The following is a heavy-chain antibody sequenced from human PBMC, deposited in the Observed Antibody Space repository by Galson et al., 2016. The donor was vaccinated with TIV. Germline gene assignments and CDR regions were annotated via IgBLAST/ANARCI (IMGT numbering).Heavy chain of an antibody. V-gene: IGHV2-5*05. J-gene: IGHJ3*02. CDR2: IYWDEDK. CDR3: AHRKTGSRPLDAFDI. Sequence: PALVKPTQTLTLTCTFSGFSLTTRGVGVAWIRQPPRKALEWLALIYWDEDKRYAPSLRNRLTVTKDPSKNQVVLTLTDMDPADTGTYYCAHRKTGSRPLDAFDIWGQGTMVTVSS. CDR1: GFSLTTRGVG. D-gene: IGHD2-15*01.